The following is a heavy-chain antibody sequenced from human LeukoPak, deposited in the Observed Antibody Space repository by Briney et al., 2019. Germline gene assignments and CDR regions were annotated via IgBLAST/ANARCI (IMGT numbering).Heavy chain of an antibody. J-gene: IGHJ4*02. CDR1: GFTFDDYG. V-gene: IGHV3-20*01. CDR2: INWNGGST. D-gene: IGHD3-10*01. CDR3: AREGYYYGSGSYSPIDY. Sequence: GGSLRLSCAASGFTFDDYGMSWVRQAPGKGLEWVSGINWNGGSTGYADSVKGRFTISRDNAKNSLYLQMNSLRAEDTALYHCAREGYYYGSGSYSPIDYWGQGTLVTVSS.